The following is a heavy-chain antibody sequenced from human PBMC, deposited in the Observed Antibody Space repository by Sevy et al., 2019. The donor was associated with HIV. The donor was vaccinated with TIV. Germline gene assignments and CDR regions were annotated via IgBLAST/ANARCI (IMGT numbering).Heavy chain of an antibody. D-gene: IGHD2-15*01. J-gene: IGHJ6*02. V-gene: IGHV3-48*01. CDR2: ISSSSSTI. CDR1: GFTFSSYS. CDR3: ASDFISLQRLVAANPYYYYGMDV. Sequence: GGSLRLSCAASGFTFSSYSMNWVRQAPGKGLEWVSYISSSSSTIYYAPSVKGRFTISRDNAKNSLYLQMNSLRAEDTAVYYCASDFISLQRLVAANPYYYYGMDVWGQGTTVTVSS.